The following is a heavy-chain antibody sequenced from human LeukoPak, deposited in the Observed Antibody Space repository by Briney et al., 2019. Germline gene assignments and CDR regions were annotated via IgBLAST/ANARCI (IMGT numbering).Heavy chain of an antibody. V-gene: IGHV4-59*01. CDR3: ARLISYSGSPWYFDY. Sequence: SETLSLTCTVSGGSISSYYWSWIRQPPGKGLEWIGYIYYSGSTNYNPSLKSRVTISVDTSKNQFSLKLSSVTAADTAVYYCARLISYSGSPWYFDYWGQGTLVTVSS. J-gene: IGHJ4*02. CDR1: GGSISSYY. CDR2: IYYSGST. D-gene: IGHD1-26*01.